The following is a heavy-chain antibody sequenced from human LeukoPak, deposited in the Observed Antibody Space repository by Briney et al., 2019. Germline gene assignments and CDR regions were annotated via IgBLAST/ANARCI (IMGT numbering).Heavy chain of an antibody. D-gene: IGHD2-2*01. Sequence: KPSETLSLTCAVYGGSFSGYYWSWIRQPPGKGLEWIGEINHSGSTNYNPSLKSRVTISVDTSKNQFSLKLSSVTAADTAVYYCASLWPYQLSAFDIWGQGTQVTVSS. CDR1: GGSFSGYY. V-gene: IGHV4-34*01. J-gene: IGHJ3*02. CDR2: INHSGST. CDR3: ASLWPYQLSAFDI.